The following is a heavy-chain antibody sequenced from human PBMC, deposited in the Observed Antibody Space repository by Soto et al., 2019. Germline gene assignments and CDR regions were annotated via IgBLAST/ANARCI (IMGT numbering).Heavy chain of an antibody. D-gene: IGHD2-21*01. CDR2: ISNYGSSP. Sequence: GGSLRLSCAASGFTFSNYWMHWVRQAPGKGLVWVSRISNYGSSPTYADSVKGRFTISREKAKNTLYLQMNSLRGEDTAVYYCAIGGRIHMDVWGKGTTVTVSS. CDR1: GFTFSNYW. V-gene: IGHV3-74*01. CDR3: AIGGRIHMDV. J-gene: IGHJ6*03.